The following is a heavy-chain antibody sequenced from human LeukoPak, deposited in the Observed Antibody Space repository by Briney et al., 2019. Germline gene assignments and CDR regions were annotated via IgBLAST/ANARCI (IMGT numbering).Heavy chain of an antibody. J-gene: IGHJ4*02. CDR1: GGSISSYY. Sequence: PSETLSLTCTVSGGSISSYYWSWLRQPPGKGLEWIGYIYYSGSTNYNPSLKSRVTISVDTSKNQFSLKLSSVTAADTAVYYCARYDFWSGPTFFDYWGQGTLVTVSS. V-gene: IGHV4-59*01. D-gene: IGHD3-3*01. CDR2: IYYSGST. CDR3: ARYDFWSGPTFFDY.